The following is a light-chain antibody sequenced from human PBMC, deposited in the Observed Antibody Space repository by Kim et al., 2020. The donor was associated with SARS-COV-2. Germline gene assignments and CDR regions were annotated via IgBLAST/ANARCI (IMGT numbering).Light chain of an antibody. CDR1: IGHHSCA. J-gene: IGLJ3*02. CDR2: LNSDGSH. CDR3: QTWGTGILV. V-gene: IGLV4-69*01. Sequence: APVKLTCTLCIGHHSCAIAWHQQQPEKGRRYLMKLNSDGSHTKGDGIPDRFSGSSSGAERYLTISSLQSEDEADYYCQTWGTGILVFGGGTQLTVL.